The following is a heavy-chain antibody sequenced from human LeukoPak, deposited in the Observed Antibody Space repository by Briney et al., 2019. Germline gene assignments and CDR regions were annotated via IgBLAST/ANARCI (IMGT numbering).Heavy chain of an antibody. Sequence: GASVKVSCKASGYTFTSYAMNWVRQAPGQGLEWMGRINPNSDGTDYVRKFQGRVTMTRDTSISTAYMELSRLRSDDTAVYYCARGLGYSYGLQFDYWGQGTLVTVSS. CDR3: ARGLGYSYGLQFDY. CDR1: GYTFTSYA. CDR2: INPNSDGT. V-gene: IGHV1-2*06. D-gene: IGHD5-18*01. J-gene: IGHJ4*02.